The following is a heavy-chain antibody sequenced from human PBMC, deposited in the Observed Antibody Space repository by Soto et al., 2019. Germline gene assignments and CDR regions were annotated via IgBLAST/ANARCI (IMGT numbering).Heavy chain of an antibody. V-gene: IGHV3-23*01. Sequence: PGGSLRLSCAASGFTFSSYAMSWVRQAPGKGLEWVSAISGSGGSTYYADSVKGRFTISRDNSKNTLYLQMNSLRAEDTAVYYCAKDTGYSSSPTHYFDYWGQGTLVTVSS. CDR2: ISGSGGST. J-gene: IGHJ4*02. D-gene: IGHD6-13*01. CDR3: AKDTGYSSSPTHYFDY. CDR1: GFTFSSYA.